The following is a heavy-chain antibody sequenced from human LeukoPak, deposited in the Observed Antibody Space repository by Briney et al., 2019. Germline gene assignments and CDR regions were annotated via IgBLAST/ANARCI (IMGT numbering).Heavy chain of an antibody. D-gene: IGHD5-18*01. Sequence: ASVKVSCKASGYTFTSYGISWVRQAPGQGLEWMGWISAYNGNTNYAQKLQGRVTMTTDTSTSTAYMELRSLRSDDTAVYYCARGPWIQLTTEYFQHWGQGTLVTVSS. V-gene: IGHV1-18*01. CDR1: GYTFTSYG. CDR3: ARGPWIQLTTEYFQH. J-gene: IGHJ1*01. CDR2: ISAYNGNT.